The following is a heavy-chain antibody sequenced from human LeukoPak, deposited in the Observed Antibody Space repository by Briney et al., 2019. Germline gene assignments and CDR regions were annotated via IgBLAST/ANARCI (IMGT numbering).Heavy chain of an antibody. J-gene: IGHJ3*02. CDR3: AKDFAGGYLEWFDAFDI. CDR1: GFIVSNNY. CDR2: IYYGGST. Sequence: PGGSLRLSCAASGFIVSNNYMNWVRQAPGKGLEWVSVIYYGGSTYYADSVKGRFTISRDDSKNTIYLQMNSLRADDTAVYYCAKDFAGGYLEWFDAFDIWGQGTMVTVSS. D-gene: IGHD3-3*01. V-gene: IGHV3-53*01.